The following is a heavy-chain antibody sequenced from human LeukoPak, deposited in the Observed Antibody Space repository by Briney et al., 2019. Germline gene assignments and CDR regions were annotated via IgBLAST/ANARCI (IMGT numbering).Heavy chain of an antibody. CDR1: GDSVSSNNAA. CDR3: ARGRLRGSPAPYYYYGMDV. CDR2: TYYRSRWYN. D-gene: IGHD3-10*01. Sequence: SQTLSLTCAISGDSVSSNNAAWNWIRQSPSRGLEWLGRTYYRSRWYNDYAVSVKSRITINPDTSKNQFSLQLNSVTPEDTAVYYCARGRLRGSPAPYYYYGMDVWGQGTTVTVSS. V-gene: IGHV6-1*01. J-gene: IGHJ6*02.